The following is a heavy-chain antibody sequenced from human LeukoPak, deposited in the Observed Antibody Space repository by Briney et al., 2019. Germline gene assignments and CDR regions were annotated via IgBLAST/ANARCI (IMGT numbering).Heavy chain of an antibody. CDR3: ATGPPAVPIAYFDN. Sequence: SETLSLTCAVSGGSISSSNWWSWVRQPPGKGLEWIGEIYHSGSTNYNPSLKSRVTISVDKSKNQFSLKLSSVTAADTAMYYCATGPPAVPIAYFDNWGQGTLVTVSS. CDR2: IYHSGST. J-gene: IGHJ4*02. V-gene: IGHV4-4*02. D-gene: IGHD2/OR15-2a*01. CDR1: GGSISSSNW.